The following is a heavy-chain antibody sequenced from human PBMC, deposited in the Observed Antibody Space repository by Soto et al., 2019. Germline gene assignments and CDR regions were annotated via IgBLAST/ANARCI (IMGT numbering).Heavy chain of an antibody. D-gene: IGHD3-10*01. V-gene: IGHV4-59*01. Sequence: SEPLSLTCSVSGGSISHYYLSWIRQPPGKGLEWVGYIYYSGSTKYNPSLKSRVTMSVDTSKNQFSLNLTSVTAADTDVYYCARGNGEWFDPWGQGTLVTVSS. J-gene: IGHJ5*02. CDR3: ARGNGEWFDP. CDR2: IYYSGST. CDR1: GGSISHYY.